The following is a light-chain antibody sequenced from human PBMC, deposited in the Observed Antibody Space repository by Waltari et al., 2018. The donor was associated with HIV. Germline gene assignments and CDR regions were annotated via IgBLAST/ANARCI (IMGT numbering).Light chain of an antibody. J-gene: IGLJ1*01. CDR3: STFTSPATYV. CDR1: NNHFDHNR. V-gene: IGLV2-18*02. CDR2: EVT. Sequence: QSALTQPPSVSGSPGQSVAISCSTNNNHFDHNRVSWYQQSPGKVPKLLIYEVTNRPSGVPDRFSGSKSANTASLTISGLQAEDEADYYCSTFTSPATYVFGPGTKVTVL.